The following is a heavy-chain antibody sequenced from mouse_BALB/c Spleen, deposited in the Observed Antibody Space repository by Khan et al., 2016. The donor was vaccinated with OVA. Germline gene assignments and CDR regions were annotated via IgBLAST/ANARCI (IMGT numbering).Heavy chain of an antibody. D-gene: IGHD2-10*01. J-gene: IGHJ4*01. V-gene: IGHV2-6-1*01. Sequence: QVQLKQSGPGLVAPSQSLSITCTISGFSLTNYGVHWVRQPPGKGLEWLVVIWSDGTTTYDSALKSRLTISKDNSKRQVFLNMDSLHTDDTAMYYCARQPYYHYYVMDYWGQGTSVTVSS. CDR1: GFSLTNYG. CDR3: ARQPYYHYYVMDY. CDR2: IWSDGTT.